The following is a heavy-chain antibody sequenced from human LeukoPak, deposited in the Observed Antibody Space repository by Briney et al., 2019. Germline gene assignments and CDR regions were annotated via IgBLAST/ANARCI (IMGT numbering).Heavy chain of an antibody. J-gene: IGHJ4*02. CDR3: ARQGDYYGSGSYYTD. V-gene: IGHV4-59*11. D-gene: IGHD3-10*01. Sequence: SETLSLTCAVSGDSFSSHYWTWLRQSPGTGLEWIGYISHIGRTNYNPSLKSRVTISIDTSKNQFSPKLRSVTAADTAVYYCARQGDYYGSGSYYTDWGQGTLVTVSS. CDR2: ISHIGRT. CDR1: GDSFSSHY.